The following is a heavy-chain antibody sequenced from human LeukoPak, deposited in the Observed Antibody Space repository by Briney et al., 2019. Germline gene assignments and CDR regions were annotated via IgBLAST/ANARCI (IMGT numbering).Heavy chain of an antibody. CDR3: ARDLWFGELLDRDDAFDI. D-gene: IGHD3-10*01. CDR2: ISYSGST. Sequence: SQTLSLTCTVSGGSLSPYYWSWIRQSPGKGLEWIGYISYSGSTNSHPSLKSRVTISVDMSKPQFYLELSSVTAADTAVYYCARDLWFGELLDRDDAFDIWGQGTMVTVSS. CDR1: GGSLSPYY. J-gene: IGHJ3*02. V-gene: IGHV4-59*01.